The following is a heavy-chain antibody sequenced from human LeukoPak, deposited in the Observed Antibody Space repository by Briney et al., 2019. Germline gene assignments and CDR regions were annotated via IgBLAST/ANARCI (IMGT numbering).Heavy chain of an antibody. V-gene: IGHV4-59*11. Sequence: SETLSLTYSLPFVYNTILYWIWIRQPPGKGLEWIGYIYYSGSTDCNPSLKSRVTISVDTSKNQFSLKMSSVTAADTAVYYCAGAPDGFGAIDMWGPGTMVTVSS. CDR2: IYYSGST. J-gene: IGHJ3*02. D-gene: IGHD3-10*01. CDR3: AGAPDGFGAIDM. CDR1: FVYNTILY.